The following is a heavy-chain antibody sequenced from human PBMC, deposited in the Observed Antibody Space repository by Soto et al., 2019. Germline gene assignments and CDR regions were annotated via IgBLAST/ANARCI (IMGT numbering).Heavy chain of an antibody. Sequence: KTSETLSLTCTVSGGSISSYYWSWIRQPPGKGLEWIGYIYYSGSTNYNPSLKSRVTISVDTSKNQFSLKLSSVTAADTAVYYCARGGYDFWSGSRSYQFDYWGQGTLVTVSS. CDR3: ARGGYDFWSGSRSYQFDY. CDR2: IYYSGST. J-gene: IGHJ4*02. D-gene: IGHD3-3*01. V-gene: IGHV4-59*01. CDR1: GGSISSYY.